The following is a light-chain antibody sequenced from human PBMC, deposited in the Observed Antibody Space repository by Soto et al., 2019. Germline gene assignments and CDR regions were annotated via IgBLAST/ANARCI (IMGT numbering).Light chain of an antibody. J-gene: IGKJ5*01. Sequence: EIVLTQSPGTLSLSPGERATHSCRASQSVTNNYLAWYQQKPGQAPRLLIYVASSRAAGIPDRFSGSGSGTDFSLTISRLELEDFAVYYCQIYGSSPPITFGQGTRLEIK. CDR2: VAS. CDR1: QSVTNNY. V-gene: IGKV3-20*01. CDR3: QIYGSSPPIT.